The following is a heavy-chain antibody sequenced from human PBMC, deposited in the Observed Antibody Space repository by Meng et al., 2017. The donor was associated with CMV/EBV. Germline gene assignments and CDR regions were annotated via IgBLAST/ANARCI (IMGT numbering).Heavy chain of an antibody. Sequence: GESLKISCAASGFTFSSYSMNWVRQDPGKGLEWVASISSSSSYIYYADSVKGRFTISRDNAKNSLYLQMNRLRAEDTAVDYCARAAGGRLRYHLDHWGQGTTVTVSS. D-gene: IGHD1-14*01. J-gene: IGHJ6*02. CDR3: ARAAGGRLRYHLDH. CDR2: ISSSSSYI. CDR1: GFTFSSYS. V-gene: IGHV3-21*01.